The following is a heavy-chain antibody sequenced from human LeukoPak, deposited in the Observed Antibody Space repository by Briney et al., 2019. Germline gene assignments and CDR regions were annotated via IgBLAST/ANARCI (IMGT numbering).Heavy chain of an antibody. J-gene: IGHJ4*02. CDR2: IYYSGST. CDR3: ARRSNWGFFDY. D-gene: IGHD7-27*01. Sequence: SETLSLTCAVSGGSISSYYWSWIRQPPGKGLEWIGYIYYSGSTNYNPSLKSQVTISVDTSKNQFSLKLSSVTAADTAVYYCARRSNWGFFDYWGQGTLVTVSS. V-gene: IGHV4-59*08. CDR1: GGSISSYY.